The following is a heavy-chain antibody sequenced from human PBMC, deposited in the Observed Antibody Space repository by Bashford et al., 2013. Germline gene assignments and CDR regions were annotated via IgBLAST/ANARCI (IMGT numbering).Heavy chain of an antibody. V-gene: IGHV3-33*01. D-gene: IGHD2-21*02. Sequence: GSLRLSCAASGFTFSSYGMHWVRQAPGKGLEWVAVIWYDGSNKYYADSVKGRFTISRDNFKKTLHLQMSSLRAEDTAVYYCARVAARALPGVLGWGPKSSNYYVMDVWGPGTPVTVSS. J-gene: IGHJ6*02. CDR3: ARVAARALPGVLGWGPKSSNYYVMDV. CDR1: GFTFSSYG. CDR2: IWYDGSNK.